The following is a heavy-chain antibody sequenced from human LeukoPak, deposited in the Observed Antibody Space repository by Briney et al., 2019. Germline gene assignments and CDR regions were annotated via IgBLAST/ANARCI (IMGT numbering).Heavy chain of an antibody. Sequence: SETLSLTCTVSGGSISSSSYYWGWIRQPPGKGLEWIGSIYYSGSTYYNPSLKSRVTISVDTSKNQSSLKLSSVTAADTAVYYCARDLIEYSTYFDYWGQGTLVTVSS. V-gene: IGHV4-39*07. CDR3: ARDLIEYSTYFDY. CDR2: IYYSGST. J-gene: IGHJ4*02. CDR1: GGSISSSSYY. D-gene: IGHD4-11*01.